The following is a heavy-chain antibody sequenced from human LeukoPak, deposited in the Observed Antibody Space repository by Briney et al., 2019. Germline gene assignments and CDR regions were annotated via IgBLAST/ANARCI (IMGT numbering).Heavy chain of an antibody. V-gene: IGHV3-48*04. CDR3: ARERGVVTATLYDY. D-gene: IGHD2-21*02. J-gene: IGHJ4*02. CDR1: GFSISRSS. Sequence: GGSLRLSCAASGFSISRSSMNWVRQAPGKGLEWGSYITASSGTIYYGDSVKGRFAISRDNAKNSLYLQMNSLRAEDTAVYYCARERGVVTATLYDYWGQGTLVTVSS. CDR2: ITASSGTI.